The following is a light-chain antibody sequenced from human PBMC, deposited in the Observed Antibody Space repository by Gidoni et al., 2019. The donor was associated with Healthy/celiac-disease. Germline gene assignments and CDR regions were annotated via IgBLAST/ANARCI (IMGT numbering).Light chain of an antibody. V-gene: IGKV1-12*01. CDR3: QQANSFPYT. Sequence: DIQMTQSPSSVSASVGDRVTITCRASQGISSWLAWSQQKPGKAPKLLIYAASSLQSGVPSRFSGSGSGTDFTLTISSLQPEDFATYYCQQANSFPYTFXXXTKLEIK. CDR2: AAS. J-gene: IGKJ2*01. CDR1: QGISSW.